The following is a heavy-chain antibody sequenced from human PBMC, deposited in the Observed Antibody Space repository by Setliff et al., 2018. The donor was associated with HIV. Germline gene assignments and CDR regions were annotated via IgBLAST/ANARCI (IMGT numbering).Heavy chain of an antibody. Sequence: TLSLTCTVSGGSINIGSFYWSWIRQPAGKGPEWLGHVYTSGNTYYDPSLASRVAISLDRSKNQFSLKLDSVTAADTALYFCARGRGAWFEGSWFDPWGQGILVNRLL. J-gene: IGHJ5*02. CDR2: VYTSGNT. CDR1: GGSINIGSFY. CDR3: ARGRGAWFEGSWFDP. D-gene: IGHD6-19*01. V-gene: IGHV4-61*09.